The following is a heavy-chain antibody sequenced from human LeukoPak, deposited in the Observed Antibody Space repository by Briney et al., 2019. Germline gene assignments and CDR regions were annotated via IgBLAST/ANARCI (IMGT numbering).Heavy chain of an antibody. D-gene: IGHD5-12*01. CDR2: IHSGGAT. CDR1: GFPVSNNY. J-gene: IGHJ4*02. CDR3: ARGRGYGAYDWNDY. Sequence: GGSLRLSCAASGFPVSNNYMSGVRQAPARGLEWVSVIHSGGATYYADSVKGRFTISRDNSKNTLYLQMNPLRAEDTAVYYCARGRGYGAYDWNDYWGQGTLVTVSS. V-gene: IGHV3-53*01.